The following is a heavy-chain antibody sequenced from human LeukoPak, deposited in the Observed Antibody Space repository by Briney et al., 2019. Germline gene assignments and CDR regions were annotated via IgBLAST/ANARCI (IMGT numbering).Heavy chain of an antibody. D-gene: IGHD6-13*01. J-gene: IGHJ4*02. CDR3: ASHGGDSSWFVY. Sequence: GGSLTLSCAASRFPFSSYSMNWGPQAPGKGLEWVSSISSSSSYIYYADSVKGRFTISTDNAKNSLYLQTNSLRCEDMAVCCCASHGGDSSWFVYWGQGDLVTVSS. CDR1: RFPFSSYS. V-gene: IGHV3-21*01. CDR2: ISSSSSYI.